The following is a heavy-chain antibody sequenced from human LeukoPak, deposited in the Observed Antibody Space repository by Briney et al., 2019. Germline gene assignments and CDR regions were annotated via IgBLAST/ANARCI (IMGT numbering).Heavy chain of an antibody. J-gene: IGHJ5*02. CDR1: GYTLTELS. Sequence: ASVKVSCKVSGYTLTELSMHWVRQAPGKGLEWMGGFDPEDGETIYAQKFQGRVTMIEDTSTDTAYMELSSLRSDDTAVYYCARGDYDFWSGYYTGRWFDPWGQGSLVTVSS. V-gene: IGHV1-24*01. CDR3: ARGDYDFWSGYYTGRWFDP. D-gene: IGHD3-3*01. CDR2: FDPEDGET.